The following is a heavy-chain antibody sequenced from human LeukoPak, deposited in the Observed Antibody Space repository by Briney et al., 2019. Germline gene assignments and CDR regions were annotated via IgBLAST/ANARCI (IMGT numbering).Heavy chain of an antibody. CDR2: INPNNGVT. CDR1: GYTFTGNY. V-gene: IGHV1-2*02. J-gene: IGHJ4*02. Sequence: ASVKVSCKASGYTFTGNYLHWVRQAPGQGLEWMGWINPNNGVTNYAQKFQDRVTMTSDTSISTAYMELSRLTFDDTAVYYCVRIYYGPDYWGQGALVTVSS. CDR3: VRIYYGPDY. D-gene: IGHD3-10*01.